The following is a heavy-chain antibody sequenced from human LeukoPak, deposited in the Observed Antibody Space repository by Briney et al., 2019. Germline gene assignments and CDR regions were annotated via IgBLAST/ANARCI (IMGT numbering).Heavy chain of an antibody. D-gene: IGHD6-19*01. Sequence: GASLRLSCAASGFILSIYPMNWVRQAPGKGLEWVSYISSGSGTIYYAHSLKGRFTISRDNAKNSLYLQMNSLRDEDTAVYYCARGGLEWLSYWGQGTLVTVSS. J-gene: IGHJ4*02. CDR1: GFILSIYP. V-gene: IGHV3-48*02. CDR3: ARGGLEWLSY. CDR2: ISSGSGTI.